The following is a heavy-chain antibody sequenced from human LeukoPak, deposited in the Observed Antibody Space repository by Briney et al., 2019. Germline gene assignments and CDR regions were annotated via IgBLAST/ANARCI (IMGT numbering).Heavy chain of an antibody. CDR2: IYYSGST. Sequence: ADTESLTCTLWGGLISSYYGRCIRQPPGKALEGIRYIYYSGSTNYNPSLKSRVTISVDTSKNQFSLKLSSVTAVGTAVYYCVRSITMVRGVGRNYGMDVWGQGTTVTVSS. J-gene: IGHJ6*02. CDR1: GGLISSYY. V-gene: IGHV4-59*07. CDR3: VRSITMVRGVGRNYGMDV. D-gene: IGHD3-10*01.